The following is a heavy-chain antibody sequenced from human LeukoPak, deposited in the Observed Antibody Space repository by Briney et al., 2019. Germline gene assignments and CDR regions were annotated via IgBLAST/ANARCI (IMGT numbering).Heavy chain of an antibody. CDR1: GGSISSYY. CDR3: ARASYDGSDY. Sequence: PSETLSLTCTVSGGSISSYYWSWIRQPAGKGLEWIGRIYTSGTTNYNPSLKSRVTMSVDTSKNQFSLKMRSVTAADTAVYCCARASYDGSDYWGQGTLVTVSS. J-gene: IGHJ4*02. CDR2: IYTSGTT. D-gene: IGHD3-22*01. V-gene: IGHV4-4*07.